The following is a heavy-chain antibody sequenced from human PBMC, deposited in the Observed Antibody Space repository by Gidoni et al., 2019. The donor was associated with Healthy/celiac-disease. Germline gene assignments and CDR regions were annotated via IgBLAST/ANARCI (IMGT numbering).Heavy chain of an antibody. V-gene: IGHV3-23*04. CDR1: GFTLSSYA. CDR3: ALRNDYGDSFYYYGMDV. CDR2: ISGSGGST. D-gene: IGHD4-17*01. J-gene: IGHJ6*02. Sequence: EVQLVESGGGLVQPGGSLRLSCAASGFTLSSYAMSWVRQAPGKGLEWVSAISGSGGSTYYADSVKGRFTISRDNSKNTLYLQMNSLRAEDTAVYYCALRNDYGDSFYYYGMDVWGQGTTVTVSS.